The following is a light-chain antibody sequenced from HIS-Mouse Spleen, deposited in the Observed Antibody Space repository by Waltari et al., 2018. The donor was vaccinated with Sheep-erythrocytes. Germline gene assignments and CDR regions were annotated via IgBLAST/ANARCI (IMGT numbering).Light chain of an antibody. Sequence: SYELPQPPSVSVSPGQTARITCSGDALPKQYAYGYQQKPGQAPVLVIYKDSERPSGIPERFSGSSSGTTVTLTISGVQAEDEADYYCQSADSSGTYPVFGGGTKLTVL. CDR1: ALPKQY. CDR3: QSADSSGTYPV. J-gene: IGLJ2*01. V-gene: IGLV3-25*03. CDR2: KDS.